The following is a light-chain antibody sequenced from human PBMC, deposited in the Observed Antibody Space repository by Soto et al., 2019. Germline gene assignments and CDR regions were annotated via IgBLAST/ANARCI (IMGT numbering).Light chain of an antibody. Sequence: DIQMTQSPSTLSASVGDRVSITCRASQSISSWLAWYQQKPGKAPKLLIYKVSTLEGGVPSRFRGSGSGTEFTLTISSLQPDDFATYYCQQYNSYGTFGQGTKVEIK. CDR2: KVS. V-gene: IGKV1-5*03. CDR3: QQYNSYGT. J-gene: IGKJ1*01. CDR1: QSISSW.